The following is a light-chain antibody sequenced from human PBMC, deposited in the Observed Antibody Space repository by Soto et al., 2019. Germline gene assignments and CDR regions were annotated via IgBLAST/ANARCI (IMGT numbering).Light chain of an antibody. CDR3: NSYTNTGTWV. CDR2: DVS. J-gene: IGLJ3*02. CDR1: SSDVGGYNY. Sequence: QSALTQSASVSGSPGQSITISCTGTSSDVGGYNYVSWYQQHTGKDPKLIIYDVSNRPSGVSNRFSGSKSGDTASLTISGLQAEDEGDYYCNSYTNTGTWVFGGGTKLTVL. V-gene: IGLV2-14*01.